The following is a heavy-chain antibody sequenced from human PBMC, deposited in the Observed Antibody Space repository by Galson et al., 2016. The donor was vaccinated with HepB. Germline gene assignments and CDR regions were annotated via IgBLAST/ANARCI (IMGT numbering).Heavy chain of an antibody. Sequence: ETLSLTCTVSGGSISSYYWSWIRQPPGKGLEWIGYIYDSGNTNYNTSLKSRVTISVDTSKNQFSLKLSSVNAADTAVYYCARAPRGGATITFDYWGQGTLVTVSS. CDR1: GGSISSYY. CDR3: ARAPRGGATITFDY. J-gene: IGHJ4*02. V-gene: IGHV4-59*01. CDR2: IYDSGNT. D-gene: IGHD5-12*01.